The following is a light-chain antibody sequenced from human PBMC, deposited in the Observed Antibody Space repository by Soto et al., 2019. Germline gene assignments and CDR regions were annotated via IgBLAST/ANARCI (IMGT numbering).Light chain of an antibody. CDR3: SSYTTSNIVV. V-gene: IGLV2-14*03. CDR2: DVS. J-gene: IGLJ1*01. Sequence: QSVLTQPDSVSGSPGQSMTIFCTGTSSDVGAHNYASWYQQHPGKAPKLIIYDVSNRPSGGSNRFSGSKSGNTASLTISGLQTEDEDDYYCSSYTTSNIVVFGTGTKVTVI. CDR1: SSDVGAHNY.